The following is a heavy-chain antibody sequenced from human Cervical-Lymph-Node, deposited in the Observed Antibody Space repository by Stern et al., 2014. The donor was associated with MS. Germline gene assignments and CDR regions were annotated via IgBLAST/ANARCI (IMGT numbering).Heavy chain of an antibody. CDR1: GYSFFQYG. Sequence: DQLVESGAEVKKPGAAVKVSCKASGYSFFQYGISWVRQAPGRGLEWMGWISAYNGKTNYAQKFKGRFTMTTDTDTNTAYMDLRNLRSDDTAVYFCARSPLVVSGFDSWGQGTLVLVSS. V-gene: IGHV1-18*01. D-gene: IGHD2-21*02. J-gene: IGHJ5*01. CDR2: ISAYNGKT. CDR3: ARSPLVVSGFDS.